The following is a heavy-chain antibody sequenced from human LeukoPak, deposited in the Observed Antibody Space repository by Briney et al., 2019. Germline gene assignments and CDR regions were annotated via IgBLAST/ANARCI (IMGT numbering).Heavy chain of an antibody. CDR1: GFTFSSAW. CDR3: ARGWLASPNWFDP. CDR2: IKSKIDGGTT. Sequence: GGSLRLSCAASGFTFSSAWMSWVRQAPGKGLEWVGRIKSKIDGGTTDYAAPVKGRFTISRDDSKNTLYLQMNSLKTEDTAVYYCARGWLASPNWFDPWGQGTLVTVSS. V-gene: IGHV3-15*01. D-gene: IGHD6-19*01. J-gene: IGHJ5*02.